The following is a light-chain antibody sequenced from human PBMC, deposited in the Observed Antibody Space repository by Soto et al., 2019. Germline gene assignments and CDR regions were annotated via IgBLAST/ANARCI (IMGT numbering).Light chain of an antibody. Sequence: QSVLTQPPSASGTPGQRVTISCSGSSSNIGSNTVNWYQQLPGTAPKLLIYSKNQRPSGVPDRFSGSKSGTSASLAISGLQSEDEADYYCAAWDDSLNGRYVFGTGTQLTVL. CDR3: AAWDDSLNGRYV. J-gene: IGLJ1*01. CDR2: SKN. V-gene: IGLV1-44*01. CDR1: SSNIGSNT.